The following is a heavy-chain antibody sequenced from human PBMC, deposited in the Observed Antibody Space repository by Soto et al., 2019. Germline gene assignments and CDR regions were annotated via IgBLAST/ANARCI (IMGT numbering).Heavy chain of an antibody. J-gene: IGHJ6*03. V-gene: IGHV3-74*01. D-gene: IGHD3-10*01. CDR3: ARGARGYYYMDA. CDR2: VKYDVSST. Sequence: EVQLVESGGGLVQPGGSLRLSCAASGFTFTDYWMHWVRQVPGEGLVWVSRVKYDVSSTNYADSVKGRFTISRNNAKNTLYLHMNSLRNEDTAVYFGARGARGYYYMDAWGKGTTVTVSS. CDR1: GFTFTDYW.